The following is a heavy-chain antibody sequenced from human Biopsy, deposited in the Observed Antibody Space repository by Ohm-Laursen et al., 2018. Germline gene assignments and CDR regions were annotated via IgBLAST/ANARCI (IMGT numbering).Heavy chain of an antibody. Sequence: SVKVSCKAPEGTFSNYGVNWVRQAPGQGLEWLGGNIPILGTGNYAHQFQDRVTVVADPSTSTATMELRSLRSDDTAVYYCATKLTGYFHHWGQGTLVIVSS. V-gene: IGHV1-69*13. J-gene: IGHJ1*01. D-gene: IGHD3-9*01. CDR2: NIPILGTG. CDR3: ATKLTGYFHH. CDR1: EGTFSNYG.